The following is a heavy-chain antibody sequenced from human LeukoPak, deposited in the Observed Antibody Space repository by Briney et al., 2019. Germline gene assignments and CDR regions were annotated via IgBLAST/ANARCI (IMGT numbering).Heavy chain of an antibody. CDR1: GFTFDDYG. V-gene: IGHV3-20*03. Sequence: GGSLRLSYAASGFTFDDYGVSWVRQAPGKGLEWVSGINWNGSSIGYADSVKGRFTMSRDNAKNSLYLQMNSLRAEDTALYYCARESPVLRYFDWLSWFDSWGQGTLVTVSS. CDR3: ARESPVLRYFDWLSWFDS. CDR2: INWNGSSI. J-gene: IGHJ5*01. D-gene: IGHD3-9*01.